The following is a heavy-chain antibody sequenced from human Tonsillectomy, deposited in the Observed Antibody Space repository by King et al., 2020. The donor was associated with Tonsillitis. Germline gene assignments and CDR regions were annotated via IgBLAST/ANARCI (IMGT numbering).Heavy chain of an antibody. CDR1: GYTFTDYY. Sequence: QLVQSGAEVKKPGASVKVSCKASGYTFTDYYMHWMRQAPGQGLEWMGWINPNSGGTNYAQKFQGRVAMTRDTSISTAYMELSRLRSDDTAVYYCARVPMYHYGSGSSSSTYFDYWGQGTLVTVSS. V-gene: IGHV1-2*02. J-gene: IGHJ4*02. CDR2: INPNSGGT. CDR3: ARVPMYHYGSGSSSSTYFDY. D-gene: IGHD3-10*01.